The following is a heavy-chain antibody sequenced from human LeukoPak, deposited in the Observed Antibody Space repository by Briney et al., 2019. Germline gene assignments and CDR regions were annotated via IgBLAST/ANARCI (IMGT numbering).Heavy chain of an antibody. D-gene: IGHD3-9*01. J-gene: IGHJ4*02. CDR3: ARVVRYFDWSYFDY. CDR1: GGSISGYY. Sequence: SETLSLTCTVSGGSISGYYWSWIRQPPGKGLEWIGYIYYSGSTNYNPSLKSRVTISVDTSKNQFSLKLSSVTAADTAVYYCARVVRYFDWSYFDYWGQGTLVTVSS. CDR2: IYYSGST. V-gene: IGHV4-59*12.